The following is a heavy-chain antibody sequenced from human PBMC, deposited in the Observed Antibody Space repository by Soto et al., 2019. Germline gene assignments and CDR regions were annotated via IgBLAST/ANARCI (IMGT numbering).Heavy chain of an antibody. CDR1: SGFLSSSNW. CDR2: IYDRGST. J-gene: IGHJ6*03. CDR3: ATRMTDTRVYYYYYMDV. Sequence: QMQLQESGPGLVKPSGTLSLTCAVSSGFLSSSNWWSWVRQSPGKGLGWIGEIYDRGSTNYSPSLKSRVTISVYKSKNQVSLKLISVTAADTAIYYCATRMTDTRVYYYYYMDVWGKGTAVTVSS. V-gene: IGHV4-4*02. D-gene: IGHD2-15*01.